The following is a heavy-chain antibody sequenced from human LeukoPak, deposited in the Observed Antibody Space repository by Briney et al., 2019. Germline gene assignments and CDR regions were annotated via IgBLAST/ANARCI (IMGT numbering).Heavy chain of an antibody. CDR2: ISGSGGNT. Sequence: PGGSLRLSCAVSGFTFSNYAMSWVRQAPGKGLEWVSGISGSGGNTYYAESVKGRFTISRDNSKNTLYLQMNSLRAEDTAVYYCAKGQGTSWYSIDYWGQGTLVTVSS. V-gene: IGHV3-23*01. CDR3: AKGQGTSWYSIDY. CDR1: GFTFSNYA. J-gene: IGHJ4*02. D-gene: IGHD6-13*01.